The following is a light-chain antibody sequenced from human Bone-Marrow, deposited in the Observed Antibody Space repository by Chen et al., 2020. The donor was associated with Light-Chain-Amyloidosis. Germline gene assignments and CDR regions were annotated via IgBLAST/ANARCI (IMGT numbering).Light chain of an antibody. V-gene: IGLV2-8*01. Sequence: QSALTQPPSASGPPGQPVTISCTGTSSDVGGYNYVSWYQQHQGKAPKLMIYAVSKRPSGVPDRFSGSKSGNTASLTVSGLQAEDEADYYCSSYAGSNNLVFGGGTKLTVL. CDR3: SSYAGSNNLV. CDR2: AVS. CDR1: SSDVGGYNY. J-gene: IGLJ3*02.